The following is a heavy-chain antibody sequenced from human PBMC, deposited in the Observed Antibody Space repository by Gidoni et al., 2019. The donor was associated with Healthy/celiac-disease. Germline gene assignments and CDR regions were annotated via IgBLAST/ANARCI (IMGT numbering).Heavy chain of an antibody. CDR2: ISSSGSTI. D-gene: IGHD2-2*01. V-gene: IGHV3-11*01. Sequence: QVQLVESGGGLVKAGGALRLSSSASGVPFSAYYMSWSRQAPGKWLEWVSYISSSGSTIYYADSVKGRFTISRDNAKNSLYLQMNSLRAEDTAVYYCARDRGDIVVAYFDYWGQGTLVTVSS. J-gene: IGHJ4*02. CDR3: ARDRGDIVVAYFDY. CDR1: GVPFSAYY.